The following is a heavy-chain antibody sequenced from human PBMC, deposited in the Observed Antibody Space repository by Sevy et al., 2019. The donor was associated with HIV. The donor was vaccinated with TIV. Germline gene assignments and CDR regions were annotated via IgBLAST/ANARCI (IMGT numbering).Heavy chain of an antibody. Sequence: SETLSLTCTVSGGSITSLYWNWIRQPPGKGLEWIANIYYNGHINYNPSPKSRGTLLLETSKNQFSLRLHSVTAADTAMYYCAGENAWGRGYSWGQGTLVTVSS. CDR3: AGENAWGRGYS. J-gene: IGHJ4*02. D-gene: IGHD1-26*01. V-gene: IGHV4-59*08. CDR1: GGSITSLY. CDR2: IYYNGHI.